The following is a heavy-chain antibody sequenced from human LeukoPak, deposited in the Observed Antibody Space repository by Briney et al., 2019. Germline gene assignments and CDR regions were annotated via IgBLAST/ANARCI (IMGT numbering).Heavy chain of an antibody. CDR3: AKAPTTVAPIDY. V-gene: IGHV3-30*18. CDR2: ISYDGSNK. Sequence: GRSLTLSCAASGFTFSSYGMHWLRQAPGRGLEWVAVISYDGSNKYYADSVKGRFTISRDNSKNTLYLQMNSLRAEDTAVDYCAKAPTTVAPIDYWGQGTLVTVSS. D-gene: IGHD4-23*01. CDR1: GFTFSSYG. J-gene: IGHJ4*02.